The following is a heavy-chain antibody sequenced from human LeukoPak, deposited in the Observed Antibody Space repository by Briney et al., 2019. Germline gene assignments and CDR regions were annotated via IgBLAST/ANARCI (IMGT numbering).Heavy chain of an antibody. J-gene: IGHJ4*02. CDR1: GGSFSGYY. Sequence: SETLSLTCAVYGGSFSGYYWSWIRQPPGKGLEWIGEINHSRSTNYNPSLKSRVTISVDTSKNQFSLKLSSVTAADTAVYYCARVGEGSSSFRHFDYWGQGTLVTVSS. D-gene: IGHD6-6*01. V-gene: IGHV4-34*01. CDR3: ARVGEGSSSFRHFDY. CDR2: INHSRST.